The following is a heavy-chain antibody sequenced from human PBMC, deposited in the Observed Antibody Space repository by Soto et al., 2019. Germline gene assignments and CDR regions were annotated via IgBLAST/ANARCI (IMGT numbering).Heavy chain of an antibody. D-gene: IGHD3-10*01. CDR2: IIPILGIA. CDR3: ARDRPLSGFDY. Sequence: QVQLVQSGAEVKKPGSSVKVSCKASGGTFSSYTISWVRQAPGQGLEWMGRIIPILGIANYAQMFQGRVTITADKSTSTAYMELSSLRSEDTAGYYCARDRPLSGFDYWGQGTLVTVSS. CDR1: GGTFSSYT. V-gene: IGHV1-69*08. J-gene: IGHJ4*02.